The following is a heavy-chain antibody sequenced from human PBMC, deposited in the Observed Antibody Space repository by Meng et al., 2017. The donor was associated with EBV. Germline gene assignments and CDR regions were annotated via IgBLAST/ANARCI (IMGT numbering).Heavy chain of an antibody. Sequence: QVQLQESGPGLVXPXXXXXPTXTXSGGSVNNESYYWGWIRQPPGKGLEYIGYIYYTGSTNYNSSLKSRVTISLDKSKNQFSLKLTSLTAADTAIYYCARGDYTNYPRWFDPWGQGTLVTVSS. CDR2: IYYTGST. CDR1: GGSVNNESYY. D-gene: IGHD4-11*01. CDR3: ARGDYTNYPRWFDP. J-gene: IGHJ5*02. V-gene: IGHV4-61*01.